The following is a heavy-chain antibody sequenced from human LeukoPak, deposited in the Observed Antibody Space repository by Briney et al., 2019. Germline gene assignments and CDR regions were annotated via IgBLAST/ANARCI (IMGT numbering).Heavy chain of an antibody. D-gene: IGHD3-3*01. V-gene: IGHV1-24*01. CDR3: ATDYDFWSGYYGLCY. Sequence: GASVKVSCKASGYTFTGYYMHWVRQAPGKGLEWMGGFDPEDGETIYAQKFQGRVTMTEDTSTDTAYMELSSLRSEDTAVYYCATDYDFWSGYYGLCYWGQGTLVTVSS. J-gene: IGHJ4*02. CDR2: FDPEDGET. CDR1: GYTFTGYY.